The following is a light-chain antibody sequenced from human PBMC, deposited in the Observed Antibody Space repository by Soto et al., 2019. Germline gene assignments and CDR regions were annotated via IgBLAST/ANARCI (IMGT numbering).Light chain of an antibody. J-gene: IGLJ3*02. V-gene: IGLV2-8*01. CDR1: SSDVGAYNY. CDR3: SSYADSISVL. Sequence: QSVLTQPPSASGSPGQSVTISCTGPSSDVGAYNYVSWYQQHPGKAPKLMIYEVTKRPSGVPDRFSGSKSGNTASLTVSGLQAEDEADYYCSSYADSISVLFGGGTKLTVL. CDR2: EVT.